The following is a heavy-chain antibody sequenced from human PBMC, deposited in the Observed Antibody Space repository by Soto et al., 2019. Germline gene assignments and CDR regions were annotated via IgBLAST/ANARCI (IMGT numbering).Heavy chain of an antibody. CDR3: ARLVYSGSGSYSDAFDI. CDR2: IDPSDSYT. V-gene: IGHV5-10-1*01. D-gene: IGHD3-10*01. CDR1: GYSFTSYW. J-gene: IGHJ3*02. Sequence: PGEALKISCKGSGYSFTSYWISWVRQMPGKGLEWVGRIDPSDSYTNYSPSFQGHVTISADKSISTAYLQWSSLKASDTAMYYCARLVYSGSGSYSDAFDIWGQGTMVTVSS.